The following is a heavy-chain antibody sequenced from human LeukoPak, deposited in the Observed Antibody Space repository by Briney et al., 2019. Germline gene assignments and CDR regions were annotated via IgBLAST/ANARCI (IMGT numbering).Heavy chain of an antibody. CDR3: AKSQYYDSSAPGY. V-gene: IGHV3-30*02. Sequence: GGSLRLSCAASGFTFSSSGMHWVRQAPGKGLEWMAFIRSDGSKKYYADSVEGRFTISRDTSRNTLYLKMNSLRAEDTAVYYCAKSQYYDSSAPGYWGQGTLVTVSS. D-gene: IGHD3-22*01. CDR1: GFTFSSSG. CDR2: IRSDGSKK. J-gene: IGHJ4*02.